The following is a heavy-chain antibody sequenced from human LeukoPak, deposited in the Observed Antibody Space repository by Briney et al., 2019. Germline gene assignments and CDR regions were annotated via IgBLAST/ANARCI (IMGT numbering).Heavy chain of an antibody. CDR1: GFTFSNYA. J-gene: IGHJ4*02. Sequence: GGSLRLSCTASGFTFSNYAIRWVRQAPGKGLEWVSAIGGSGGSPSYADSVKGRFTISRHNSKNTLYLQMNSLRAEDTAVYYCAKSGGTYVDYWGQGTLVTVSS. D-gene: IGHD1-26*01. V-gene: IGHV3-23*01. CDR2: IGGSGGSP. CDR3: AKSGGTYVDY.